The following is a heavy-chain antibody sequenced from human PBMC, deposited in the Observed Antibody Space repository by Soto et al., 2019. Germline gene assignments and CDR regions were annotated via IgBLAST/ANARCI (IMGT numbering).Heavy chain of an antibody. CDR1: GDRVSSTSAG. J-gene: IGHJ4*02. D-gene: IGHD5-18*01. CDR3: ARDQDTVYDY. Sequence: QVQLQQSGPGLVKPSQTLSLTCAITGDRVSSTSAGWDWIRQSPSRGLEWLGRTYYRSKWYNDSEVSVKSLITINPDTSKNQFSLQLNSVTPEDTAVYYCARDQDTVYDYWGQGTLVTVSS. CDR2: TYYRSKWYN. V-gene: IGHV6-1*01.